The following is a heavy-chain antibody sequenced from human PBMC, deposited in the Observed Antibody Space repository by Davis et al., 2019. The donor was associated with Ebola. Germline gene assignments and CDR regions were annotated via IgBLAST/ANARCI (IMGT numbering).Heavy chain of an antibody. CDR1: GYSFTSYW. CDR3: ASLRRTITGMDDGFDI. D-gene: IGHD2-8*02. Sequence: GESLKISCKGSGYSFTSYWIVWVRQMPGKGLECMGIIFPGDSDTRYSPSFQGQFTISADKSISTAYLQWSSLKASDTAMYYCASLRRTITGMDDGFDIWGQGTMVTVSS. CDR2: IFPGDSDT. V-gene: IGHV5-51*01. J-gene: IGHJ3*02.